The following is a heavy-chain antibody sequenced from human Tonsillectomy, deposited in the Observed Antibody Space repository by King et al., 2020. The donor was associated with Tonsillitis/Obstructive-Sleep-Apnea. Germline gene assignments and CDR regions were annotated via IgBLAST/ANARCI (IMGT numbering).Heavy chain of an antibody. Sequence: VQLVESGAEVKKPGSSVKVSCKASRGTFSSYAFSWVRQAPGQGLEWMGAIIPIFDTTHYAQKFQGKVTITADESTSTAYMELSSLRSEDTAVYYCARVPFGPTRIYYIYYYMDVWGQGTTVTVS. J-gene: IGHJ6*02. CDR2: IIPIFDTT. D-gene: IGHD3-10*01. CDR1: RGTFSSYA. CDR3: ARVPFGPTRIYYIYYYMDV. V-gene: IGHV1-69*01.